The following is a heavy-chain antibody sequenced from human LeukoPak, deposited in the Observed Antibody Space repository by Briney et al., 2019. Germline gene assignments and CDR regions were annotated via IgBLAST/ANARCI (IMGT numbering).Heavy chain of an antibody. V-gene: IGHV4-31*03. CDR3: ARDPKAMVRGENYYYYGMDV. CDR1: GGSISSGGYY. Sequence: SQTLSLTCTVSGGSISSGGYYWSWIRQHPGKGLEWIGYIYYSGSTYYSPSLKSRVTISVDTSKNQFSLKLSSVTAADTAVYYCARDPKAMVRGENYYYYGMDVWGQGTTVTVSS. CDR2: IYYSGST. D-gene: IGHD3-10*01. J-gene: IGHJ6*02.